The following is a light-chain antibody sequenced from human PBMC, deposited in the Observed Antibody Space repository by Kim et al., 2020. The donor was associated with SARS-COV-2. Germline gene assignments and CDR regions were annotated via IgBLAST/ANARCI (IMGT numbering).Light chain of an antibody. Sequence: GQSITFPCTATSGDAGISKFVSWYQQHPGKAPKLIIYEISKRPSGISTRFSGSKSGKTASLTISGLQAEDEANYYCCSYAGSDDLVFGGGTQLTVL. CDR2: EIS. CDR3: CSYAGSDDLV. CDR1: SGDAGISKF. J-gene: IGLJ3*02. V-gene: IGLV2-23*02.